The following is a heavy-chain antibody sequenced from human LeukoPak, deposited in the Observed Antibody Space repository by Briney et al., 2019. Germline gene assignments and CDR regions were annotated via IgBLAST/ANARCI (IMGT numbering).Heavy chain of an antibody. CDR2: INPNSGGT. CDR1: GYTFTGYY. V-gene: IGHV1-2*02. Sequence: ASVKVSCKASGYTFTGYYIHWVRQAPGQGLEWMGWINPNSGGTNYAQKFQGRVTMTRDTSISTAYMELSRLRSDDTAVYYCARVRDWDLLRYFDSWGQGTLVTVSS. D-gene: IGHD1-26*01. J-gene: IGHJ4*02. CDR3: ARVRDWDLLRYFDS.